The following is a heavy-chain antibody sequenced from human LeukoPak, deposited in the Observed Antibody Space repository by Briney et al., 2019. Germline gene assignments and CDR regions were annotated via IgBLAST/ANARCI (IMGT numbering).Heavy chain of an antibody. Sequence: PSETLSLTCTASGGSISSTDSYWSWIRQPPGKGLEWIGSIHYSGNTYYNSSLKSRVTISVDTSKNQFSLSLTSVTAADTAVYYCTRASHYYMDVWGQGTTFSAS. CDR3: TRASHYYMDV. CDR2: IHYSGNT. V-gene: IGHV4-39*07. D-gene: IGHD2-2*01. J-gene: IGHJ6*03. CDR1: GGSISSTDSY.